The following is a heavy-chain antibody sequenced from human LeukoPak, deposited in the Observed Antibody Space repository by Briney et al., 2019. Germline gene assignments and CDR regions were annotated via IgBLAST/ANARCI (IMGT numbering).Heavy chain of an antibody. D-gene: IGHD1-26*01. CDR2: IIPIFGTA. CDR1: GGTFSSYA. Sequence: SVKVSCKASGGTFSSYAISWVRQAPGQGLEWMGGIIPIFGTANYAHKFQGRVTITAAESPSTAYMELSSLRSEDTAVYYCARDQIGYYDNWFDPWGQGTLVTVSS. V-gene: IGHV1-69*01. CDR3: ARDQIGYYDNWFDP. J-gene: IGHJ5*02.